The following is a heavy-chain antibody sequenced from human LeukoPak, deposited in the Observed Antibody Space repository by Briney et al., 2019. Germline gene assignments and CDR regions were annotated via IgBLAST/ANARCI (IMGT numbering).Heavy chain of an antibody. CDR1: GGSISSYY. Sequence: SETLSLTCTVSGGSISSYYWSWIRQSPGKGLEWIGYVYYSGSTNYNPSLKSRVTISVDTSKNQFSLKLSSVTAADTAVYYYAAGYYYGSGKPDYWGQGTLVTVSS. V-gene: IGHV4-59*08. CDR2: VYYSGST. J-gene: IGHJ4*02. CDR3: AAGYYYGSGKPDY. D-gene: IGHD3-10*01.